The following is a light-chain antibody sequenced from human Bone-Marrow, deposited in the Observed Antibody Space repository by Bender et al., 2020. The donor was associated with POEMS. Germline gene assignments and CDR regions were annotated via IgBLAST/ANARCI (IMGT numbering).Light chain of an antibody. V-gene: IGLV2-8*01. Sequence: QSALTQPASVSGSPGQSIAISCTGASSDVGTYNSVSWYQQHPGRAPRLMIYEVSQRPSGVPDRFSGSKSGNTASLTVYGLQAEDEADYYCSSYSGSNTFVFGTGTKVTVL. CDR3: SSYSGSNTFV. J-gene: IGLJ1*01. CDR2: EVS. CDR1: SSDVGTYNS.